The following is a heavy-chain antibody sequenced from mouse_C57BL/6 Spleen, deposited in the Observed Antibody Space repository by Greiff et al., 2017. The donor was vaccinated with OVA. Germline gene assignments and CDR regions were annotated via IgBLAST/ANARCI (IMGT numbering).Heavy chain of an antibody. CDR3: ARNYCSSYVGYFDV. V-gene: IGHV1-55*01. Sequence: VQLQQPGAELVKPGASVKMSCKASGYTFTSYWITWVKQRPGQGLEWIGDIYPGSGSTNYNEKFKSKATLTVDTSSSTAYMQLSSLTSEDSAVYYCARNYCSSYVGYFDVWGTGTTVTVSS. J-gene: IGHJ1*03. D-gene: IGHD1-1*01. CDR1: GYTFTSYW. CDR2: IYPGSGST.